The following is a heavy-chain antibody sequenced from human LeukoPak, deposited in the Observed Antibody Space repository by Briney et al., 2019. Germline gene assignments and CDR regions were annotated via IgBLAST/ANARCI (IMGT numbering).Heavy chain of an antibody. Sequence: SETLSLTCTVSGASIRSGNYYWSWIRQSAGKGLEWIGRVYGSGSTTYNPSLKSRVTISVDTSKNQFSLKLSSVTAADTAVYYCAGSTTGTTGDAFDIWGQGTMVTVSS. CDR2: VYGSGST. V-gene: IGHV4-61*02. CDR3: AGSTTGTTGDAFDI. D-gene: IGHD1-1*01. J-gene: IGHJ3*02. CDR1: GASIRSGNYY.